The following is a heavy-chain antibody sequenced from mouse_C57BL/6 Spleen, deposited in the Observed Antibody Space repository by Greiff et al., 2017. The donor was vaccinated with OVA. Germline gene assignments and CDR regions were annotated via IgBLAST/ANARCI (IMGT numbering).Heavy chain of an antibody. V-gene: IGHV4-1*01. J-gene: IGHJ4*01. CDR2: INPDSSTI. D-gene: IGHD1-1*01. CDR3: ARRGILLLRNYYAMDY. CDR1: GIDFSRYW. Sequence: EVKLMESGGGLVQPGGSLKLSCAASGIDFSRYWMSWVRRAPGNGLEWIGEINPDSSTINYAPSLKDKFIISRDNAKNTLYLQMSKVRSEDTALYYCARRGILLLRNYYAMDYWGQGTSVTVSS.